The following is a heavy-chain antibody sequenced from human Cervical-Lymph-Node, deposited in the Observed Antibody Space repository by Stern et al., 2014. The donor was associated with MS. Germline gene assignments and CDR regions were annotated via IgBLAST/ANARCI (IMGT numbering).Heavy chain of an antibody. CDR1: GFTFSRSG. D-gene: IGHD3-9*01. V-gene: IGHV3-33*01. CDR2: IWFDGSKT. CDR3: ARDKNTGYVGDF. Sequence: VQLEESGGGVVQPGNSLRLSCAASGFTFSRSGMHWVRQAPGKGLAWGAIIWFDGSKTYYGDSVKGRFTISRDNSKNTLDLQMNSLRPEDTAVYYCARDKNTGYVGDFWGQGTLVTVSS. J-gene: IGHJ4*02.